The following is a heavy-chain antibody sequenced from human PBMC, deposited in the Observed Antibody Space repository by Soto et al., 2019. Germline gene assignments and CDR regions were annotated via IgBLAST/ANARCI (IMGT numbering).Heavy chain of an antibody. CDR1: GDSINSDKYY. Sequence: QLQLQESGPGLVKPSETLSLTCSVSGDSINSDKYYWGWIRPPPGKGLEWIGSIYFRGNTYYNPSPHSRVTISLHKTKSKFSLKLNSVTGADSAVYFCARLEGLATISYYFDFWGKGALVTVSS. V-gene: IGHV4-39*01. CDR3: ARLEGLATISYYFDF. CDR2: IYFRGNT. D-gene: IGHD3-9*01. J-gene: IGHJ4*02.